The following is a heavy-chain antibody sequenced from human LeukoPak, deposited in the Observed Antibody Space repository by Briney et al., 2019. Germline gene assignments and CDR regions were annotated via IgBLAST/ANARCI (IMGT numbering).Heavy chain of an antibody. CDR1: GFTFSSYA. J-gene: IGHJ4*02. Sequence: GGSLRLSCAASGFTFSSYAMSWVRQAPGKGLEWVSAISGSGSSTYYADSVKGRFTISRDNSKNTLYLQMNSLRAEDTAVYYCAKQRWGYCSSTSCYNPNFDYWGQGTLVTVSS. V-gene: IGHV3-23*01. CDR2: ISGSGSST. D-gene: IGHD2-2*01. CDR3: AKQRWGYCSSTSCYNPNFDY.